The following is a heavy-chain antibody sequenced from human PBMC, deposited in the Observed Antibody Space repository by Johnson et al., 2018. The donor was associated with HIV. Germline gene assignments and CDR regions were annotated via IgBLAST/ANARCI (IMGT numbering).Heavy chain of an antibody. J-gene: IGHJ3*02. CDR3: GRETRDGPAFDI. V-gene: IGHV3-33*08. CDR2: IWFDGSTK. D-gene: IGHD5-24*01. CDR1: GFTFSNYG. Sequence: QVQLVESGGGLVQPGGSLRLSCAASGFTFSNYGMHWARQAPGKGLEWVAVIWFDGSTKYYADSVKGRFTISRDNSKHTLYLQMNSLRAEDTAVYYCGRETRDGPAFDIWGQGTMVTVSS.